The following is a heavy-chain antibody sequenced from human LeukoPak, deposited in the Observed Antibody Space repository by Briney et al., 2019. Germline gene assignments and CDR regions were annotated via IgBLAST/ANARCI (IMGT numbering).Heavy chain of an antibody. CDR2: IYTSGST. V-gene: IGHV4-61*02. J-gene: IGHJ4*02. CDR3: ARGWAPVITRIAAAGTFDY. Sequence: SETLPLTCTVSGGSISSSSYYWSWIRQPAGKGLEWIGRIYTSGSTNYNPSLKSRVTMSVDTSKNQFSLKLSSVTAADTAVYYCARGWAPVITRIAAAGTFDYWGQGTLVAVSS. CDR1: GGSISSSSYY. D-gene: IGHD6-13*01.